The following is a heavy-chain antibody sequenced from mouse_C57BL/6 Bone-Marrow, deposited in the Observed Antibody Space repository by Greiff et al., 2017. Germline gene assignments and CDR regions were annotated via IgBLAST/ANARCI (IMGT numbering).Heavy chain of an antibody. CDR3: TTSVVSTVYDMDY. CDR1: GFNIKDDY. J-gene: IGHJ4*01. V-gene: IGHV14-4*01. D-gene: IGHD1-1*01. Sequence: EVQLQQSGAELVRPGASVKLSCTASGFNIKDDYMHWVKQRPEQGLAWIGWIDPENGDTEYASKFQGKATITADTSSNTAYRQLSSLTSGDTAVYDTTTSVVSTVYDMDYWGQGTSVTVSS. CDR2: IDPENGDT.